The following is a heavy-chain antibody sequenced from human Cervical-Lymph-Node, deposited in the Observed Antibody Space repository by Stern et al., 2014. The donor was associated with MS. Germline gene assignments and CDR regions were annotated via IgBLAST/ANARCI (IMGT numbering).Heavy chain of an antibody. CDR2: VYYNGSI. CDR3: ARHSVGVKEFDS. V-gene: IGHV4-59*01. J-gene: IGHJ4*02. Sequence: VQLQESGPGLVKPSETLSLTCTVSGGSLRTFYWSWIRQPPGRGLEWIGCVYYNGSITYNPSLKSRVTMSVDTSKSQLSLRLHSVTAADTAVYYCARHSVGVKEFDSWGQGTLVTVSS. CDR1: GGSLRTFY. D-gene: IGHD5/OR15-5a*01.